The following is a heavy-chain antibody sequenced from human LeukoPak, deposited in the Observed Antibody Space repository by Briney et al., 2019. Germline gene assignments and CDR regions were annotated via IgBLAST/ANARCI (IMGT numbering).Heavy chain of an antibody. Sequence: GGSLRLTCAATGFTVSNNYMSWVRQAPGRGLEWVSVIYSGGSTDYADSVKGRFTISRDNSKNMLYLQMNNLRAEDTAFYYCARGRPVGASTVEDYWGQGMLVTVSS. CDR1: GFTVSNNY. CDR2: IYSGGST. V-gene: IGHV3-66*01. CDR3: ARGRPVGASTVEDY. J-gene: IGHJ4*02. D-gene: IGHD1-26*01.